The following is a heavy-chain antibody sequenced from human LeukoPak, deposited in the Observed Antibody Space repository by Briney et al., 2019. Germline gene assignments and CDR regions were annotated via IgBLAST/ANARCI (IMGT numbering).Heavy chain of an antibody. CDR2: IYHSGST. J-gene: IGHJ4*02. V-gene: IGHV4-39*01. D-gene: IGHD2-15*01. Sequence: PSETLSLTCTVSGGPIRRSSYHWGWIRQPPGKGLEWIGSIYHSGSTYYNPSLKSRVTISVDTSNNQFSLKLSSVTAADTAVYHCARLPLRSGGSCYSGGFDYWGQGTLVTVSS. CDR1: GGPIRRSSYH. CDR3: ARLPLRSGGSCYSGGFDY.